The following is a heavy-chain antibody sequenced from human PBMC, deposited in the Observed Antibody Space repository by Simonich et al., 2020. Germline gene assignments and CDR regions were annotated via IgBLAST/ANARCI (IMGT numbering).Heavy chain of an antibody. CDR2: NNPNSGGT. V-gene: IGHV1-2*06. Sequence: QVQLVQSGAEVKKPGSSVKVSCKASGYTFTGYYMPWGRQAPGQGLEWRGRNNPNSGGTNYAQKFQGRVTMTRDTSISTAYMELSRMRSDDTAVYYCASGWDWGFSHMSDYWGQGTLVTVSS. CDR1: GYTFTGYY. CDR3: ASGWDWGFSHMSDY. D-gene: IGHD7-27*01. J-gene: IGHJ4*02.